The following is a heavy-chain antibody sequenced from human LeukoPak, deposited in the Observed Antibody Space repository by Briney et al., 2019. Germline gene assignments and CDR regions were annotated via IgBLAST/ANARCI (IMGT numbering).Heavy chain of an antibody. CDR3: ARGRHIAAAGTDWFDP. V-gene: IGHV4-30-2*01. Sequence: SETLSLTCAVSGGSISSGGYSWSWIRQPPGKGLEWIGYIYHSGSTYYNPSLKSRVTISVDRSKNQFSLKLSSVTAADTAVYYCARGRHIAAAGTDWFDPWGQGTLVIVSS. D-gene: IGHD6-13*01. CDR2: IYHSGST. J-gene: IGHJ5*02. CDR1: GGSISSGGYS.